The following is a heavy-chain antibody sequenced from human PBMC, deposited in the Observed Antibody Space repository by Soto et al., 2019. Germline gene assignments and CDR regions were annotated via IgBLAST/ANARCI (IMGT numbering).Heavy chain of an antibody. CDR2: ISAYNGNT. Sequence: ASVKVSCKASGYTFTSYGISWVRQAPGQGLEWMGWISAYNGNTNYAQKLQGRVTMTTDTSTSTAYMELRSLRSDDTAVYYCARDRAASYYDFWSGYPNFDYSGQGTLVTVSS. D-gene: IGHD3-3*01. V-gene: IGHV1-18*01. CDR1: GYTFTSYG. CDR3: ARDRAASYYDFWSGYPNFDY. J-gene: IGHJ4*02.